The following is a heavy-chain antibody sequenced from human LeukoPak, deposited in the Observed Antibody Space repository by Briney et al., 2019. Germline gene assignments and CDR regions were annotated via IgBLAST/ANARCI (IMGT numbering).Heavy chain of an antibody. D-gene: IGHD2-2*01. CDR3: AREGEYQLLCFWFDP. CDR2: ISYDGSNK. J-gene: IGHJ5*02. Sequence: PGRSLRLSCAASGFTFSSYAMHWVRQAPGKGLEWVAVISYDGSNKYYADSVKGRFTISRDNSKNTLYLQMNSLRAEDTAVYYCAREGEYQLLCFWFDPWGQGTLVTVSS. V-gene: IGHV3-30-3*01. CDR1: GFTFSSYA.